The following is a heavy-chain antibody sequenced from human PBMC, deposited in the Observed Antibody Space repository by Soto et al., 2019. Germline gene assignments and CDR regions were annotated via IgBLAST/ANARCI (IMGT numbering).Heavy chain of an antibody. J-gene: IGHJ4*02. CDR3: ARSTYYDYVWGSYRPKFDY. V-gene: IGHV4-34*01. CDR2: INHSGST. Sequence: SETLFLTCAVYGGSFSGYYWSWVRQPPGKGLEWIGEINHSGSTNYNPSLKSRVTISVDTSKNQFSLKLSSVTAADTAVYYCARSTYYDYVWGSYRPKFDYWGQGTLVTVSS. CDR1: GGSFSGYY. D-gene: IGHD3-16*02.